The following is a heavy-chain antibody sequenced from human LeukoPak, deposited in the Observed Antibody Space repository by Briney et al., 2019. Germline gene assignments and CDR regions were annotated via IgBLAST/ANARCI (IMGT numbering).Heavy chain of an antibody. Sequence: SETLSLTCAVYGGSFSGYYWSWIRQPPGKGLEWIGEINHSGSTNYNPSLKSRVTISVDTSKNQFSLKLSSVTAADTAVYYCARARSDYDFWSGKGFYFDYWGQGTLVTVSS. CDR3: ARARSDYDFWSGKGFYFDY. CDR2: INHSGST. CDR1: GGSFSGYY. J-gene: IGHJ4*02. V-gene: IGHV4-34*01. D-gene: IGHD3-3*01.